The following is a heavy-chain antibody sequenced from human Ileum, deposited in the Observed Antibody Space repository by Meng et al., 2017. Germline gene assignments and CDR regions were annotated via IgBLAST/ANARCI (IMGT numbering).Heavy chain of an antibody. Sequence: SETLSLTCNVSGYSIGSGYYWGWIRQPPGKGLEWIGSMFHSGSTYYNPSLQSRVSISVDTSKNQFSLKLSSVTAADTAVYYCARDWGYSGGYYSKYWGQGTLVTVSS. CDR1: GYSIGSGYY. V-gene: IGHV4-38-2*02. CDR2: MFHSGST. D-gene: IGHD3-22*01. J-gene: IGHJ4*02. CDR3: ARDWGYSGGYYSKY.